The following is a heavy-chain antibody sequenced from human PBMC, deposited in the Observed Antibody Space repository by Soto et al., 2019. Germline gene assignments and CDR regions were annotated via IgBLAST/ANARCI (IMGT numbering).Heavy chain of an antibody. Sequence: GGSLRLSCAASGFTFSSYSMNWVRQAPGKGLEWVSYISSSSSTIYYADSVKGRFTISRDNAKNSLYLQMNSLRDEDTAVYYCARAPRVDTAMVKVYYYGMDVWGQGTTVTVSS. D-gene: IGHD5-18*01. V-gene: IGHV3-48*02. CDR2: ISSSSSTI. CDR1: GFTFSSYS. CDR3: ARAPRVDTAMVKVYYYGMDV. J-gene: IGHJ6*02.